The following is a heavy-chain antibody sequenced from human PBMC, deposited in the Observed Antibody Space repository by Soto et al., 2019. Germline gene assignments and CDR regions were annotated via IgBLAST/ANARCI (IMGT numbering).Heavy chain of an antibody. D-gene: IGHD3-3*01. CDR2: IYSGGST. Sequence: EVQLVESGGGLVQPGGSLRLSCAASGFTVSSNYMSWVRQAPGKGLEWVSVIYSGGSTYYADSVKGRFTISRHNSKNTLYLQMYSLRAEDTAVYYCAGSITIFGVVTHYFDYWGQGTLVTVSS. CDR3: AGSITIFGVVTHYFDY. CDR1: GFTVSSNY. J-gene: IGHJ4*02. V-gene: IGHV3-53*04.